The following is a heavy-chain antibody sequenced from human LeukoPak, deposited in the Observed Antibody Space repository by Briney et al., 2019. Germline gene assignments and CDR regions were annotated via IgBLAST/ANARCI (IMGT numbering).Heavy chain of an antibody. D-gene: IGHD3-10*01. CDR3: ARFGELFTDDFYYGMDV. CDR2: MTNSRSY. Sequence: GGSLRLSCTVSGFTLSTYSLNWVRRAPGKGLEWVSLMTNSRSYYADSVKGRFTISRDNAKSSLYLQMNSLRAEDTAVYYCARFGELFTDDFYYGMDVWGQGTTVTVSS. V-gene: IGHV3-21*01. CDR1: GFTLSTYS. J-gene: IGHJ6*02.